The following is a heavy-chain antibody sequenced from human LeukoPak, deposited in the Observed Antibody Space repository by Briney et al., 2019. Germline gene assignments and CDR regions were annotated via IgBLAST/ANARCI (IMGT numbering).Heavy chain of an antibody. CDR1: GFTFSSYA. CDR2: ISYDGSNK. Sequence: GGSPRLSCAASGFTFSSYAMHWVRQAPGKGLEWVAVISYDGSNKYYADSVKGRFTISRDNSKNTLYLQMNSLRAEDTAMYYCARYRDYIDYQYAFDIWGQGTMVTVSS. J-gene: IGHJ3*02. D-gene: IGHD4-11*01. CDR3: ARYRDYIDYQYAFDI. V-gene: IGHV3-30*04.